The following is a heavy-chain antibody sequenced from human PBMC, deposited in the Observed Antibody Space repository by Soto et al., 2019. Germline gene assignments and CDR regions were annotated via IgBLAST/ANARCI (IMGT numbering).Heavy chain of an antibody. CDR1: GFTFSSYG. V-gene: IGHV3-33*01. CDR3: ARDRYCSGGSCGAWYYYGMDV. CDR2: IWCDGSNK. J-gene: IGHJ6*02. Sequence: QVQLVESGGGVVQPGRSLRLSCAASGFTFSSYGMHWVRQAPGKGLEWVAVIWCDGSNKYYADSVKGRFTISRDNSKNTLYLQMNSLRAEDTAVYYCARDRYCSGGSCGAWYYYGMDVWGQGTTVTVSS. D-gene: IGHD2-15*01.